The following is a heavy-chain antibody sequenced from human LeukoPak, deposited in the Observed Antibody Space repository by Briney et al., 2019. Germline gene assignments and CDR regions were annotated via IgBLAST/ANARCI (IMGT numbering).Heavy chain of an antibody. CDR2: IKQDGSDK. Sequence: GGSPRLSCAASGFTLSSYWMSWVRQAPGKGLEWVAHIKQDGSDKYYVDSVKGRFTISRDNAKNSLYLQMNSLRAEDTAVYYCARYATSSGSRWLEPWGQGTLVTVSS. CDR3: ARYATSSGSRWLEP. J-gene: IGHJ5*02. CDR1: GFTLSSYW. D-gene: IGHD6-19*01. V-gene: IGHV3-7*01.